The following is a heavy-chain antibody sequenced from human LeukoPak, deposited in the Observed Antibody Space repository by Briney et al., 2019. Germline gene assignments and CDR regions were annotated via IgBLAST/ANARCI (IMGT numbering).Heavy chain of an antibody. CDR1: GFTFRSYA. CDR3: APLETT. V-gene: IGHV3-23*01. CDR2: IRGSGGNT. J-gene: IGHJ4*02. D-gene: IGHD4-17*01. Sequence: GGSLRLSCAASGFTFRSYAMNWVRQAPGKGLEWVSGIRGSGGNTLYADSVKGRFTISRDNSKKTLYLQMNSLTDGDTAVYYCAPLETTWGQGTLVTVSS.